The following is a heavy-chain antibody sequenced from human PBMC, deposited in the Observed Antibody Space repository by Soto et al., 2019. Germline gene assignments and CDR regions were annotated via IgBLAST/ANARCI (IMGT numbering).Heavy chain of an antibody. CDR1: GFTFNRYR. V-gene: IGHV3-21*04. J-gene: IGHJ4*02. CDR2: ISSSSSYI. Sequence: VGSLRLSFEASGFTFNRYRINWVRLAPLNVLEWVSSISSSSSYIYYADSVKGRFTISRDNAKNSLYLQMKSLRAEDTAVYYCARPLGTYYYDSSGYDPYFKPFDYWGQGTLVTISS. D-gene: IGHD3-22*01. CDR3: ARPLGTYYYDSSGYDPYFKPFDY.